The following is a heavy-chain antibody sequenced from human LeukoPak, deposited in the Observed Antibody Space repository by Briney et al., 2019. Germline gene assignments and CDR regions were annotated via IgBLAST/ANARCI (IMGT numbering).Heavy chain of an antibody. V-gene: IGHV3-7*01. D-gene: IGHD5-18*01. Sequence: GGSLRFSCAASGFTFSSYWMSWVRQAPGKGLEWVANIKQDGSEKYYVDSVKGRFTISRDNAKNSLYLQMNSLRAEDTAVYYCARDLKPLGGGNTWIQKKKHFNWFDPWGQGTLVTVSS. CDR3: ARDLKPLGGGNTWIQKKKHFNWFDP. CDR1: GFTFSSYW. J-gene: IGHJ5*02. CDR2: IKQDGSEK.